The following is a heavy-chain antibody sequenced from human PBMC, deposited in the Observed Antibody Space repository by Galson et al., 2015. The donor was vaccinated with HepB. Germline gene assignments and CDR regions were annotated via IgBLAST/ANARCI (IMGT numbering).Heavy chain of an antibody. V-gene: IGHV1-24*01. CDR2: FDPEDGET. D-gene: IGHD5-24*01. CDR1: GYTLTELS. Sequence: SVKVSCKVSGYTLTELSMHWVRQAPGKGLEWMGGFDPEDGETIYAQKFQGRVTMTEDTSTDTAYMELSSLRSEDTAVYYCATGYPLIMGPFRDNYYFDYWGQGTLVAVSS. CDR3: ATGYPLIMGPFRDNYYFDY. J-gene: IGHJ4*02.